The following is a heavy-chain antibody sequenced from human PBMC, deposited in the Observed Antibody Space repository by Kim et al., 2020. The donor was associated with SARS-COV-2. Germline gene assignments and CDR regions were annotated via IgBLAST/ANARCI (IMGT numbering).Heavy chain of an antibody. CDR2: IYYSGST. Sequence: SETLSLTCTVSGGSISSSSYYWGWIRQPPGKGLEWIGSIYYSGSTYYNPSLKSRVTISVDTSKNQFSLKLSSVTAADTAVYYCARQGGYCSSTSCYWSGWFDPWGQGTLVTVSA. J-gene: IGHJ5*02. V-gene: IGHV4-39*01. D-gene: IGHD2-2*01. CDR1: GGSISSSSYY. CDR3: ARQGGYCSSTSCYWSGWFDP.